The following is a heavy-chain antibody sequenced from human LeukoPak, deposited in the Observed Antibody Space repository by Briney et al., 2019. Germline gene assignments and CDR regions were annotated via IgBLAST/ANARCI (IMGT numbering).Heavy chain of an antibody. V-gene: IGHV3-23*01. CDR3: AKDLWGSSWPYYFDY. CDR1: GLTFSSYA. D-gene: IGHD6-13*01. J-gene: IGHJ4*02. CDR2: ISGSGGST. Sequence: GGSLRLSCAASGLTFSSYAMSWVRQAPGKGLEWVSAISGSGGSTCYADSVKGRFTISRDNSKNTLYLQMNSLRAEDTAVYYCAKDLWGSSWPYYFDYWGQGTVVTVP.